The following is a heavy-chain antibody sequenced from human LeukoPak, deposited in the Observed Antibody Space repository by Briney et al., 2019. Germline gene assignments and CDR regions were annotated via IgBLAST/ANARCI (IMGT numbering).Heavy chain of an antibody. CDR1: GDSIKNGAYT. CDR3: ARQRTVSTTRGFDI. J-gene: IGHJ3*02. CDR2: IYHSGST. V-gene: IGHV4-30-2*01. Sequence: PSETLSLTCAVTGDSIKNGAYTWSWIRQPPGKGLEWIGDIYHSGSTNYNPSLKSRVTLSVDMSKNQFSLNLSSVTAADTAVYWCARQRTVSTTRGFDIWGQGTMVTVSS. D-gene: IGHD5/OR15-5a*01.